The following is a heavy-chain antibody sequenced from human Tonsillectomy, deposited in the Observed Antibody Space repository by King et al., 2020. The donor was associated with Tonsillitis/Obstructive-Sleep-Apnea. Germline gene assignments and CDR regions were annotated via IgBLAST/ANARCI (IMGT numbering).Heavy chain of an antibody. CDR2: VYDSGST. CDR3: ARDLQWVVRGASDI. Sequence: QLQESGPGLVKPSETLSLTCTVSGGSISSHYWSWIRKPPGKGLEWIGYVYDSGSTDYNPSLKSRVTLSLDTSKNQFSLKMSSVTDADTAVYYCARDLQWVVRGASDIWGQGTIVTVSS. J-gene: IGHJ3*02. V-gene: IGHV4-59*11. D-gene: IGHD6-19*01. CDR1: GGSISSHY.